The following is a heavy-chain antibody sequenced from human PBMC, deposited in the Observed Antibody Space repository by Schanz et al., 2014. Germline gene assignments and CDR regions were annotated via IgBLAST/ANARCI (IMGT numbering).Heavy chain of an antibody. CDR2: IIPILGME. CDR1: GGTFSSSA. V-gene: IGHV1-69*04. CDR3: ARDIQYHYDTSGPVGAFDI. J-gene: IGHJ3*02. D-gene: IGHD3-22*01. Sequence: QVQLVQSGAEVKKPGSSVKVSCKASGGTFSSSAFSWVRQAPGQGLEWMGKIIPILGMENYAQKFQGRVTLDSFISTSTAYMDLSSLRSDDTAVYYCARDIQYHYDTSGPVGAFDIWGQGTVVTVSS.